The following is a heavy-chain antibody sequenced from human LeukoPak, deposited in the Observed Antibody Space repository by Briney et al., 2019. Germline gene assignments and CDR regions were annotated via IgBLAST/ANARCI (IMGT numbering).Heavy chain of an antibody. CDR3: ARKAGATSGWYAFDI. J-gene: IGHJ3*02. D-gene: IGHD6-19*01. Sequence: ASVKVSCKASGYTFTSYDINWVRQATGQGLEWMGWMNPNSGNTGYAQKFQGRVTMTRNTSISTAYMELSSVRSGDTAVYYCARKAGATSGWYAFDIWGQGTMVTVSS. V-gene: IGHV1-8*01. CDR2: MNPNSGNT. CDR1: GYTFTSYD.